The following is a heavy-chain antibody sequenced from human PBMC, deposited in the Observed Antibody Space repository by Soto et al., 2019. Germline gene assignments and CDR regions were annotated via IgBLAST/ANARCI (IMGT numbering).Heavy chain of an antibody. CDR2: ISYDGSNK. V-gene: IGHV3-30-3*01. Sequence: GGSLRLSCAASGFTFSSYAMHWVRQAPGKGLEWVAVISYDGSNKYYADSVKGRFTISRDNSKNTLYLQMNSLRAEDTAVYYCAKNGPDGYNYGMDVWRQGTTVTVS. J-gene: IGHJ6*02. D-gene: IGHD2-8*01. CDR1: GFTFSSYA. CDR3: AKNGPDGYNYGMDV.